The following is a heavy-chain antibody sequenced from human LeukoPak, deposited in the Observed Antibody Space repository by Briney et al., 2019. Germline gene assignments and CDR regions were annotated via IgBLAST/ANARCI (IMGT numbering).Heavy chain of an antibody. CDR2: IYTSGST. CDR3: ARHYYDSSGYYPQGYYYGMDV. CDR1: GCSISSYY. J-gene: IGHJ6*02. D-gene: IGHD3-22*01. Sequence: SSETLSLTCTVSGCSISSYYWSWIRQPAGKGLEWIGRIYTSGSTNYNPSLKSRVTMSVDTSKNQFSLKLSSVTAADTAVYYCARHYYDSSGYYPQGYYYGMDVWGQGTTVTVSS. V-gene: IGHV4-4*07.